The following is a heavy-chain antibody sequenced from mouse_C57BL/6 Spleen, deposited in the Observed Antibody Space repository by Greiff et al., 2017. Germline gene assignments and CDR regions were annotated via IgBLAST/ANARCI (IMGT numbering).Heavy chain of an antibody. CDR2: IDPSDSET. V-gene: IGHV1-52*01. Sequence: VQLQQPGAELVRPGSSVKLSCKASGYTFTSYWMHWVKQRPIQGLEWIGNIDPSDSETHYNQKFKDKATLTVDKSSSTAYMQLSSLTSEDSAVYYCARLGYYGSYFDVWGTGTTVTVSS. D-gene: IGHD1-1*01. J-gene: IGHJ1*03. CDR1: GYTFTSYW. CDR3: ARLGYYGSYFDV.